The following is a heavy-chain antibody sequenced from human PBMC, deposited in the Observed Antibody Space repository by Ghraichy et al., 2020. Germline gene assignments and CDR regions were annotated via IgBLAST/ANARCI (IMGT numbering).Heavy chain of an antibody. Sequence: LSLTCTASRFTFSNYAMHWVRQAPGKGLEWVAVISYDGSNRYYTDSVKGRFTISRDSSKNTLYLQMDSLRVEDTAVYYCAKSTVGPHYYYYYAMDVWGRGTTVTVSS. CDR3: AKSTVGPHYYYYYAMDV. CDR1: RFTFSNYA. J-gene: IGHJ6*02. CDR2: ISYDGSNR. V-gene: IGHV3-30*18.